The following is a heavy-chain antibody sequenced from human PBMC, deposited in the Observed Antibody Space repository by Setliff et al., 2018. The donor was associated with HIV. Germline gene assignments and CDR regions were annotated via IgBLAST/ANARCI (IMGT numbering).Heavy chain of an antibody. V-gene: IGHV3-23*01. J-gene: IGHJ4*02. CDR2: ISGRGGST. CDR1: GFTFSSFA. CDR3: AKGQLPYCTNGVCYAIDY. D-gene: IGHD2-8*01. Sequence: GESLKISCAASGFTFSSFAMTWVRQAPGKGLEWVSAISGRGGSTYYADSVKGRFTISRDNSKNTLYLQMNSLRAEDTAVYYCAKGQLPYCTNGVCYAIDYWGQGTLVTVSS.